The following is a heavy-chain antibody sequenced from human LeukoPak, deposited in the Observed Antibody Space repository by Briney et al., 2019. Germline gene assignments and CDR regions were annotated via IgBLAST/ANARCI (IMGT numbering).Heavy chain of an antibody. CDR1: GFSFTNFW. V-gene: IGHV3-7*04. CDR2: IHPEGNEK. J-gene: IGHJ4*02. Sequence: GGSLRLSCAVSGFSFTNFWMSWVRQAPGRGLEWVANIHPEGNEKYHVESVKGRFTISRDNTKNLLFLQMKGLRVEDTAVYYCARGDAFSGDHWGQGTLVTVSS. CDR3: ARGDAFSGDH.